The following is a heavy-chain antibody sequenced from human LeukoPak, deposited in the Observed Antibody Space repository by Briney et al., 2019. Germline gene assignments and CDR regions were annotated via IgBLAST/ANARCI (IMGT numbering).Heavy chain of an antibody. CDR2: ISAYNGNT. V-gene: IGHV1-18*01. CDR1: GYTFTSYG. J-gene: IGHJ4*02. Sequence: ASVKVSCKASGYTFTSYGISWVRQAPGQGLERMGWISAYNGNTNYAQKLQGRVTMTTDTSTSTAYMELRSLRSDDTAVYYCARDKVEMATSQVGYWGQGTLVTVSS. CDR3: ARDKVEMATSQVGY. D-gene: IGHD5-24*01.